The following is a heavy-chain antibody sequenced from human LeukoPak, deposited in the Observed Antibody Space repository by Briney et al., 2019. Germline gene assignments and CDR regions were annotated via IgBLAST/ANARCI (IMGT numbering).Heavy chain of an antibody. Sequence: SETLSLTCAVYGGSISSYYWSWIRQPPGKGLEWIGYIYYSGSTNYNPSLKSRVTISVDTSKNQFSLKLSSVTAADTAVYYCAREYSSNWFDPWGQGTLVTVSS. CDR1: GGSISSYY. V-gene: IGHV4-59*01. D-gene: IGHD6-13*01. CDR2: IYYSGST. J-gene: IGHJ5*02. CDR3: AREYSSNWFDP.